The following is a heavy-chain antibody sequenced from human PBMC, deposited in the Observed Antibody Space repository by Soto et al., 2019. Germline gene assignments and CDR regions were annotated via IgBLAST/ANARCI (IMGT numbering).Heavy chain of an antibody. J-gene: IGHJ3*02. CDR2: IYYSGST. D-gene: IGHD2-21*02. V-gene: IGHV4-59*08. CDR3: ARWGDTAGLSLPAFDI. Sequence: SETLSLTCTVSGGSISSYYWSWIRQPPGKGLEWIGYIYYSGSTNYNPSLKSRVTISVDTSKNQFSLRLNSLTAADTAIYYCARWGDTAGLSLPAFDIWGQGIMVT. CDR1: GGSISSYY.